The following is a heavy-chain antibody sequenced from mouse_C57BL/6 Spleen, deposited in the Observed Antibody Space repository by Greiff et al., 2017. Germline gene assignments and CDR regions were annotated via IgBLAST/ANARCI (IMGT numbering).Heavy chain of an antibody. D-gene: IGHD1-1*01. CDR2: IWGDGST. CDR3: ARHYGSSWRYFDV. J-gene: IGHJ1*03. V-gene: IGHV2-3*01. Sequence: VMLVESGPGLVAPSQSLSITCTVSGFSLTSYGVSWVRQPPGKGLEWMGVIWGDGSTNYHSALISRLGISQDNSKSNVFSKLNSLLTDETATYYCARHYGSSWRYFDVWGTGTTVTVSS. CDR1: GFSLTSYG.